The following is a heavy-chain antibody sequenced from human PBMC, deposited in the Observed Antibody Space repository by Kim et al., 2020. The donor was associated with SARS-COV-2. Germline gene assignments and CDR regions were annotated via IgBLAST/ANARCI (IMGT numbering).Heavy chain of an antibody. Sequence: YADSVKGRFTISRDNAKHRLYLQMNSLRDEDTAVYYCARDGGYSYGQFDYWGQGTLVTVPS. D-gene: IGHD5-18*01. J-gene: IGHJ4*02. CDR3: ARDGGYSYGQFDY. V-gene: IGHV3-48*03.